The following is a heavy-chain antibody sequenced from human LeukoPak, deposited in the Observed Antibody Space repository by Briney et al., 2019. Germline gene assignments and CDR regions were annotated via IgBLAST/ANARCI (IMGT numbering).Heavy chain of an antibody. Sequence: SETLSLTCAVYGGSFSGYYWSWVRQPPGKGLEWIGEINHSGSTNYNPSLKSRVTISVDTSKNQFSLKLSSVTAADTAVYYCARVSYYDSSAPNIIDYWGQGTLVTVSS. J-gene: IGHJ4*02. D-gene: IGHD3-22*01. CDR2: INHSGST. CDR3: ARVSYYDSSAPNIIDY. V-gene: IGHV4-34*01. CDR1: GGSFSGYY.